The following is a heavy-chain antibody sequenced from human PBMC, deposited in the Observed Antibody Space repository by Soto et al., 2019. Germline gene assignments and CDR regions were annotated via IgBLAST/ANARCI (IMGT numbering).Heavy chain of an antibody. Sequence: NPSDTLSLTCTVSGGSVSSDYWSWIRQPPGKGLEWIGYTHNSGNTDYNPSLKSRVTISLDASRNEFSLSLRSVTAADTAIYYCARGGWYEVHSGQGTLVIVSS. CDR3: ARGGWYEVH. CDR1: GGSVSSDY. J-gene: IGHJ4*02. CDR2: THNSGNT. V-gene: IGHV4-59*08. D-gene: IGHD6-19*01.